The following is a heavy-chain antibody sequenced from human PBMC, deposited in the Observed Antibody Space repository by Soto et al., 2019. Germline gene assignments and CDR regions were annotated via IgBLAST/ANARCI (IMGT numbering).Heavy chain of an antibody. CDR1: GDSISSSSYY. D-gene: IGHD2-21*02. Sequence: SETLSLTCTVSGDSISSSSYYWGWIRQPPGKGLEWIGSIYYSGSTDYNPSLKSRVTISVDTSKNQFSLKLSSVTAADTAVYYCARVTGRYYYGMDVWGQGTTVTVSS. CDR2: IYYSGST. V-gene: IGHV4-39*01. CDR3: ARVTGRYYYGMDV. J-gene: IGHJ6*02.